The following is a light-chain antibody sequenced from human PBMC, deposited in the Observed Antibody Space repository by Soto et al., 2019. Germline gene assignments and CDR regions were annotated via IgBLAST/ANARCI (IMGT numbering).Light chain of an antibody. CDR1: QSISSY. Sequence: IQVTQSLSSLSASVGDRGTITCRASQSISSYVNWYQQKPGKAPKLLIYKASTLKSGVPSRFSGSGSGTEFTLTISSLQPDDFATYYCQHYNSYSEAFGQGTKVDIK. J-gene: IGKJ1*01. V-gene: IGKV1-5*03. CDR2: KAS. CDR3: QHYNSYSEA.